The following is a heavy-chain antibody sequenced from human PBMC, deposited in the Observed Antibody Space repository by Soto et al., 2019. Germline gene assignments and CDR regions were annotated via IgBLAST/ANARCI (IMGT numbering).Heavy chain of an antibody. CDR2: IYYSGST. CDR1: GGSISSSSYY. CDR3: GRVVEGATRHTDFDS. V-gene: IGHV4-39*01. D-gene: IGHD2-15*01. J-gene: IGHJ4*02. Sequence: SETLSLTCTVSGGSISSSSYYWGWIRQPPGKGLEWIGSIYYSGSTYYNPSLESRVTVSVDPSKNQFSLRLNSVTAADTAVYYCGRVVEGATRHTDFDSWGPGTLVTVSS.